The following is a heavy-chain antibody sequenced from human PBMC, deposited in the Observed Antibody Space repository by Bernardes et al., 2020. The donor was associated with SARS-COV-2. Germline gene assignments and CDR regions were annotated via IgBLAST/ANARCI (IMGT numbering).Heavy chain of an antibody. CDR1: GFTVSSNY. CDR2: IYSGGST. D-gene: IGHD2-2*01. Sequence: GGSRRISCAASGFTVSSNYMSWVRQAPGKGLEWGSVIYSGGSTYYADSVKGRFTISRDNSKNTLYLQMNSLRAEDTAVYYCARDKYQRMLFDVYYYGMDVWGQGTTVTVSS. V-gene: IGHV3-53*01. CDR3: ARDKYQRMLFDVYYYGMDV. J-gene: IGHJ6*02.